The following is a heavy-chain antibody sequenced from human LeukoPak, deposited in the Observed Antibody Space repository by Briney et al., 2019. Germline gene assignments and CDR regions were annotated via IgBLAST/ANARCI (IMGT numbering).Heavy chain of an antibody. D-gene: IGHD6-6*01. Sequence: PGGSLRLSCAASGFTFSDYYVSWIRQAPGRGLEWVSYISSSGSTIYYADSVKGRFTISRDNAKNSLYLQMNSLRAEDTAVYYCAARYSSSSVGYWGQGTLVTVSS. CDR3: AARYSSSSVGY. J-gene: IGHJ4*02. CDR1: GFTFSDYY. CDR2: ISSSGSTI. V-gene: IGHV3-11*04.